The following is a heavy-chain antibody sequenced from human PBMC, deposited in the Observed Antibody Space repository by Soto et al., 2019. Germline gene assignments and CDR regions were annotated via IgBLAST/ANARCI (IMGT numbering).Heavy chain of an antibody. CDR1: GYTFTSYA. CDR2: INAGNGNT. V-gene: IGHV1-3*01. CDR3: ARSIVVVTAADY. Sequence: QVQLAQSGAEVKKPGASVKVSCKASGYTFTSYAMHWVRQAPGQRLEWMGWINAGNGNTKYSQKFQGRVTITRDTPASTAYMELSSLRSEDTAVYYCARSIVVVTAADYWGQGTLVTVSS. D-gene: IGHD2-21*02. J-gene: IGHJ4*02.